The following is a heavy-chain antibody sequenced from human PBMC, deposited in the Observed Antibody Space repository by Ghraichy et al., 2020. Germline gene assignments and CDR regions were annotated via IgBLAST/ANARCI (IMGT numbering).Heavy chain of an antibody. J-gene: IGHJ4*02. Sequence: GGSLRLSCKASGFSFGNSWMSWVRQSPEKGLEWVANINNDGKERYYVDSLKGRFTISRDNGKHSLFLQISRLRVDDTAVYYCARDPKRGTLDYWGQGTLVAVSA. CDR2: INNDGKER. CDR3: ARDPKRGTLDY. D-gene: IGHD3/OR15-3a*01. CDR1: GFSFGNSW. V-gene: IGHV3-7*03.